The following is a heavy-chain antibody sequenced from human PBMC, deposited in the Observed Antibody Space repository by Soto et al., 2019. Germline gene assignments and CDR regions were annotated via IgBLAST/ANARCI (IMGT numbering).Heavy chain of an antibody. D-gene: IGHD2-2*01. CDR1: GFTFSGYG. CDR3: AKNNRYCSSTNCFVFDY. J-gene: IGHJ4*02. Sequence: EVQLVESWGGLVQPGGSLRLSCAASGFTFSGYGMSGVRQAPGKGLEWVANIKQDGSDKYYVDSVKGRFTISRDNAKNSLYLLMNSLRAEDTAVYYCAKNNRYCSSTNCFVFDYWGQGTLVTVSS. CDR2: IKQDGSDK. V-gene: IGHV3-7*01.